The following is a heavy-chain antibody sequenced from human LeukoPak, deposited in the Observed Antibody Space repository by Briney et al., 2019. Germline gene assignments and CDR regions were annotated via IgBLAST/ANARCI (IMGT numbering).Heavy chain of an antibody. V-gene: IGHV3-21*01. CDR1: GFTFSSYE. J-gene: IGHJ4*02. D-gene: IGHD4-17*01. CDR2: ISSSSSYI. Sequence: GGSLRLPCAASGFTFSSYEMNWVRQAPGKGLEWVSSISSSSSYIYYADSVKGRFTISRDNAKNSLYLQMNSLRAEDTAVYYCARIHGDYFLDYWGQGTLVTVSS. CDR3: ARIHGDYFLDY.